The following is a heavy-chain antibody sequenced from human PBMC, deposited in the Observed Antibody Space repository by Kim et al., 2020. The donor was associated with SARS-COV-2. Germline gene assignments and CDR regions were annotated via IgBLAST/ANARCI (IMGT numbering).Heavy chain of an antibody. Sequence: ASVKVSCKASGYTFTGYYMHWVRQAPGQGLEWMGRINPNSGGTNYAQKFQGRVTMTRDTSISTAYMELSRLRSDDTAVYYCARVQRLGGAFDIWGQGTMVTVSS. CDR3: ARVQRLGGAFDI. D-gene: IGHD3-22*01. J-gene: IGHJ3*02. CDR2: INPNSGGT. CDR1: GYTFTGYY. V-gene: IGHV1-2*06.